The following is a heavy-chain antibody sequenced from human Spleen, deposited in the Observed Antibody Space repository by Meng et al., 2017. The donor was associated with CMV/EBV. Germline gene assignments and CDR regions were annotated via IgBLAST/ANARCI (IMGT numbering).Heavy chain of an antibody. D-gene: IGHD6-19*01. Sequence: SVKVSCKASGGTFSSYAINWVRQAPGQGLEWMGGIVPIFAIANYAQKFQGRVTIITDESTSTAYMELVSLTSEDTAVYYCARGRGIVVADGWDVWGQGTTVTVSS. CDR1: GGTFSSYA. V-gene: IGHV1-69*05. CDR2: IVPIFAIA. CDR3: ARGRGIVVADGWDV. J-gene: IGHJ6*02.